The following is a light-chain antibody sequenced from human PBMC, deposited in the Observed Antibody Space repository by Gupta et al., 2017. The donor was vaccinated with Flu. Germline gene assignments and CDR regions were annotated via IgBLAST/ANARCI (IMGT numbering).Light chain of an antibody. CDR2: DAS. Sequence: DIHMTQSPSSLSASVGDRVTITCRASQSINIYLNWYQHKPGKAPKLLIFDASSLRSEVPSRFSGSGSGTDFTRSISSVQPEDFATYYCQQSFSTPRTFGQGTRVEIK. J-gene: IGKJ1*01. CDR3: QQSFSTPRT. V-gene: IGKV1-39*01. CDR1: QSINIY.